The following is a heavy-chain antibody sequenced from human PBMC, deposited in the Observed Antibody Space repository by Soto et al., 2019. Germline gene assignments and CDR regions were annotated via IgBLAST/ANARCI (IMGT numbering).Heavy chain of an antibody. J-gene: IGHJ6*03. CDR1: GYTFTSHN. Sequence: QVQLEQSGAEVKKPGASVKVSCKASGYTFTSHNIVWVRQASGQELEWVGGMNPNSGNADYARKFQGRVTMTWDTSISTAYMELSSLTSEDTAVYYCARRMSSSQFYYYMDVWGKGTTVTVSS. V-gene: IGHV1-8*01. CDR3: ARRMSSSQFYYYMDV. CDR2: MNPNSGNA. D-gene: IGHD6-6*01.